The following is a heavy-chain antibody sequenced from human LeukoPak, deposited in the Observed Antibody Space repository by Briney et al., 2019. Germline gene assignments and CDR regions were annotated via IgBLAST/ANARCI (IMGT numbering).Heavy chain of an antibody. D-gene: IGHD7-27*01. Sequence: PSETLSLTCTVSGGSISSYYWSWIRQPPGKGLEWIGYIYYSGSTNYNPSLKSRVTISVDTSKNQSSLKLSSVTAADTAVYYCARGLGMVFDYWGQGTLVTVSS. CDR1: GGSISSYY. CDR3: ARGLGMVFDY. V-gene: IGHV4-59*01. J-gene: IGHJ4*02. CDR2: IYYSGST.